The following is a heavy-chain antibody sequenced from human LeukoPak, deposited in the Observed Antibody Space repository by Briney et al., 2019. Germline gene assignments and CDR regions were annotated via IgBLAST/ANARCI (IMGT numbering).Heavy chain of an antibody. Sequence: PGGSLRLSCAASGFTFSSHWMTWVRQAPGKGLEWVSSISGSGGRTYSADSVKGRFTISRDNSKNTLYLQMKNLRVEHTAVYYCAKGLHGGVGYGVDVWGQGTTVSVSS. J-gene: IGHJ6*02. CDR2: ISGSGGRT. V-gene: IGHV3-23*01. CDR3: AKGLHGGVGYGVDV. D-gene: IGHD3-16*01. CDR1: GFTFSSHW.